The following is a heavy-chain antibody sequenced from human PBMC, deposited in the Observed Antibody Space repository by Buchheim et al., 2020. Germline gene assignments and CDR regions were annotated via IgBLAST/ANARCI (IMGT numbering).Heavy chain of an antibody. CDR2: INPSSGST. D-gene: IGHD1-26*01. CDR3: ARSGSWGLPRGP. V-gene: IGHV1-46*01. Sequence: QVQLVQSGAEVKKPGASVKVSCKASGYTFTSYYMHWVRQAPGQGLEWMGIINPSSGSTGDAQKFQGRVTMTRETSTSTGYMELGSLRSEDTAVYYCARSGSWGLPRGPWGQGTL. J-gene: IGHJ4*02. CDR1: GYTFTSYY.